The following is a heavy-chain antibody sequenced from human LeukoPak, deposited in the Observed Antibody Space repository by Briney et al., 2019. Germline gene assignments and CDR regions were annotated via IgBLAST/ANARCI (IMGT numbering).Heavy chain of an antibody. CDR1: GGSFSGYN. J-gene: IGHJ4*02. CDR3: ARVTGFLEWLLQEKYYFDY. Sequence: SETLSLTCAVNGGSFSGYNWSWIRQPPGKGLEWIGEVNHSGSTNYNPSLKSRVTVSLDTSKNQFSLKLSSVTAADTAVYYCARVTGFLEWLLQEKYYFDYWGQGTLVTVSS. D-gene: IGHD3-3*01. CDR2: VNHSGST. V-gene: IGHV4-34*01.